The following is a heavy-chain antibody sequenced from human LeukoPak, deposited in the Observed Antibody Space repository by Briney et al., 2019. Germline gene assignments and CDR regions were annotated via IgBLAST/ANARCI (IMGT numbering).Heavy chain of an antibody. J-gene: IGHJ3*02. D-gene: IGHD1-26*01. Sequence: PGRSLRLSCAASGFTFSSYAMHWVRQAPGKGLEWVAVISYDGGNKYYADSVKGRFNISRDNSKNTLYLQMNSLRAEDTAVYYCARGGWELLLYAFDIWGQGTMVTVSS. CDR1: GFTFSSYA. CDR3: ARGGWELLLYAFDI. CDR2: ISYDGGNK. V-gene: IGHV3-30*04.